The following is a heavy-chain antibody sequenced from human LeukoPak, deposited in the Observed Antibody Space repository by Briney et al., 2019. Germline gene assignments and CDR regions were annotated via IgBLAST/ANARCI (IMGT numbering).Heavy chain of an antibody. D-gene: IGHD5-18*01. V-gene: IGHV3-30*02. CDR2: IRYDGNNK. J-gene: IGHJ4*02. CDR1: GFTFSSYG. CDR3: ATKGYTYASY. Sequence: PGGSLRLSCAASGFTFSSYGMSWVRQAPGKGLEWVAFIRYDGNNKFYTDSVKGRFTISRDNSKNTLYLQMNSLRAEDTAVYYCATKGYTYASYWGQGTLVTVSS.